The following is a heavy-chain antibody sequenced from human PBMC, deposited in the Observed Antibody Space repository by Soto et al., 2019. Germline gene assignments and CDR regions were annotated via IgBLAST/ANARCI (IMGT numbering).Heavy chain of an antibody. CDR3: ARDRAYDY. J-gene: IGHJ4*02. D-gene: IGHD3-10*01. Sequence: ASVKVSCKASGYTFTTYYMHWVRQAPGQGLEWMGIINPSVGSTTYAQKFQGRVSMTRDTSASTVYMELSSLRSEDTAVYYCARDRAYDYWGKGTQVTVSS. CDR1: GYTFTTYY. CDR2: INPSVGST. V-gene: IGHV1-46*01.